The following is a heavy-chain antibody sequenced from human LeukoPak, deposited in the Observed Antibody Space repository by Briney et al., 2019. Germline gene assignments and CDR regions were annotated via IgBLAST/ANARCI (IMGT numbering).Heavy chain of an antibody. V-gene: IGHV3-15*01. D-gene: IGHD2-2*01. CDR3: ARGQYCSSTSCYPYWFDP. Sequence: GGSLRLSCAASGFTFTNAWMNWVRQAPGKGLEWVGRIKSKTDGGTTDYAAPVKGRFTISRDDSKNTLYLQMNSLQTEDTAVYYCARGQYCSSTSCYPYWFDPWGQGTLVTVSS. CDR2: IKSKTDGGTT. CDR1: GFTFTNAW. J-gene: IGHJ5*02.